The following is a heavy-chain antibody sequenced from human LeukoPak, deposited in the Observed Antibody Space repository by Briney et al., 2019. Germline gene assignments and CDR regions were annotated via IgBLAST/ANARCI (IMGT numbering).Heavy chain of an antibody. CDR1: GGSFSGYY. Sequence: SETLSLTCAVYGGSFSGYYWSWIRQPPGKGLEWIGEINHSGSTNYNPSLKSRVTISVDTSKNQFSLKLSSVTAADTAVYYCARGGVVPAAMGHFDYWGQGTLVTVSS. J-gene: IGHJ4*02. CDR3: ARGGVVPAAMGHFDY. V-gene: IGHV4-34*01. CDR2: INHSGST. D-gene: IGHD2-2*01.